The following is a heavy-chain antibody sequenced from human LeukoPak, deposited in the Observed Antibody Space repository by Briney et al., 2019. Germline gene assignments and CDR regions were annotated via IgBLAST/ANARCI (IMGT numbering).Heavy chain of an antibody. V-gene: IGHV4-4*07. CDR2: IYISGNT. CDR1: GDSINNYY. CDR3: ARGWKGFGELWDNWFDP. Sequence: SETLSLTCTVSGDSINNYYWSWIRQPAGKGLEWIGRIYISGNTNYNPSLKSRVTMSLDTSKNQLSLKLSSVTAADTAVYYCARGWKGFGELWDNWFDPWGQGTLVTVSS. J-gene: IGHJ5*02. D-gene: IGHD3-10*01.